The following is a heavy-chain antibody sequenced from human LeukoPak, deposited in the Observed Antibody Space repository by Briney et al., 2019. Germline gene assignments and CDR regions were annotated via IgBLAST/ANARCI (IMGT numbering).Heavy chain of an antibody. D-gene: IGHD2-2*01. J-gene: IGHJ5*02. CDR2: IYTSGST. V-gene: IGHV4-4*07. CDR3: ASYCSSTSCFNWFDP. CDR1: GGSISIYY. Sequence: SETLSLTCTVSGGSISIYYWSWIRQPAGKGLEWIGRIYTSGSTNYNPSLKSRVTISVDTSKNQFSLKLSSVTAADTAVYYCASYCSSTSCFNWFDPWGQGTLVTVSS.